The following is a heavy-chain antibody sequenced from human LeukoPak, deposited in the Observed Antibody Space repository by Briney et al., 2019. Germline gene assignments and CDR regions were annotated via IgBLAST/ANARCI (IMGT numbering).Heavy chain of an antibody. J-gene: IGHJ3*02. D-gene: IGHD1-26*01. Sequence: GGSLRLSSAASAFTFTNAWMSWVRQAPGKGLEWVGRIKSKTDGGTTDYAAPVKGRFSISRDDSKNTLYLQMNSLKTEDTGVYYCTTGSWERLLGSDAFDMWGQGTMVTVSS. CDR1: AFTFTNAW. CDR2: IKSKTDGGTT. CDR3: TTGSWERLLGSDAFDM. V-gene: IGHV3-15*01.